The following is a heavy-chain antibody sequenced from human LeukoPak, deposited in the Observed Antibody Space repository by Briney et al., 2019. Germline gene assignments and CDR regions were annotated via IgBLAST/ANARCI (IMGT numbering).Heavy chain of an antibody. CDR3: ARDQGMVRGVGYYYYGMDV. Sequence: SETLSLTCTVSGGSISSYYWSWIRQPPGKGLEWIGYIYYSGSTNYNPSLKSRVTISVDTSKDQFSLKLSSVTAADTAVYYCARDQGMVRGVGYYYYGMDVWGQGTTVTVSS. CDR2: IYYSGST. CDR1: GGSISSYY. V-gene: IGHV4-59*01. D-gene: IGHD3-10*01. J-gene: IGHJ6*02.